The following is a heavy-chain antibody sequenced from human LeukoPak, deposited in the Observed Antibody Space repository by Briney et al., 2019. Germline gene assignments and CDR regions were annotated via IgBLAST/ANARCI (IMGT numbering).Heavy chain of an antibody. Sequence: GASVKVSCKASGYTFTGYYIHWVRQAPGQGLEWMGWINPNSGGTNYAQKFQGRVTMTRDTSISTAYMELSRLRSDDTAVYYCARVILGRATVTTNWFDPWGQGTLVTVSS. CDR3: ARVILGRATVTTNWFDP. V-gene: IGHV1-2*02. CDR1: GYTFTGYY. D-gene: IGHD4-17*01. J-gene: IGHJ5*02. CDR2: INPNSGGT.